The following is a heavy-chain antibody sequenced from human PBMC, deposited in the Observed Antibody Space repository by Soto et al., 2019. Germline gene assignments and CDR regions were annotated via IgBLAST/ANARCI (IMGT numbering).Heavy chain of an antibody. J-gene: IGHJ6*02. Sequence: QVQLVESGGGVVQPGRSLRLFCAASGFTFSTYGMHWVRQAPGKGLEWGAVISYDGSNTYYADSVNGRFTISRDNSKNTLYLQMNSLRAEDTAVYYCARVVPAAMYYYYGMDVWGQGTTVTVSS. CDR1: GFTFSTYG. CDR2: ISYDGSNT. D-gene: IGHD2-2*01. V-gene: IGHV3-30*03. CDR3: ARVVPAAMYYYYGMDV.